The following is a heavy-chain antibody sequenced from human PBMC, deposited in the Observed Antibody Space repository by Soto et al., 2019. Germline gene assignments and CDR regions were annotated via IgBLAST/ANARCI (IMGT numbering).Heavy chain of an antibody. CDR3: ARHRSNYYYYMDV. CDR1: GGSISSSSYY. CDR2: IYYSGST. V-gene: IGHV4-39*01. J-gene: IGHJ6*03. Sequence: SETLSLTCTVSGGSISSSSYYWGWIRQPPGKGLEWIGSIYYSGSTYYNPSLKSRVTISVDTSKNQFSLKLSSVTAADTAVYYCARHRSNYYYYMDVWGKGTTVTVSS.